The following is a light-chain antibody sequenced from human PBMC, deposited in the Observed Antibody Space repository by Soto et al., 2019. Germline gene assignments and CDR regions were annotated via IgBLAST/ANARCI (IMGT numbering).Light chain of an antibody. J-gene: IGKJ1*01. CDR3: QQYNNWPS. CDR1: QSVSSSY. CDR2: GAS. V-gene: IGKV3-15*01. Sequence: EIVLTQSPGTLSLSPGEIATLSCRASQSVSSSYLAWYQQKPGQAPRLLIYGASTRATGIPARFSGSGSGTEFTLTISSLQSEDFAVYYCQQYNNWPSFGQGTKVDIK.